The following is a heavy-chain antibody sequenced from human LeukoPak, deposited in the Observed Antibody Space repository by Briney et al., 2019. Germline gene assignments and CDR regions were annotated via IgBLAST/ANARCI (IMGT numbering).Heavy chain of an antibody. CDR2: ISSSSSTI. Sequence: PGGSLRLSCAASGFTFSSYSMNWVRQAPGKGLEWVSYISSSSSTIYYADSVKGRFTISRDNAKNSLYLQMNSLRAEDTAVYYCARDGVVRGVISYYYYYYMDVWGEGTTVTVSS. CDR1: GFTFSSYS. CDR3: ARDGVVRGVISYYYYYYMDV. J-gene: IGHJ6*03. V-gene: IGHV3-48*01. D-gene: IGHD3-10*01.